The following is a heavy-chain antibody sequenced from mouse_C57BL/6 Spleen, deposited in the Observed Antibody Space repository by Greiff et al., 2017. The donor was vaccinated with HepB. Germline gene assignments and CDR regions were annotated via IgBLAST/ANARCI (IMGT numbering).Heavy chain of an antibody. CDR3: AFYYSGSSYVCY. D-gene: IGHD1-1*01. CDR1: GYTFTSYW. J-gene: IGHJ2*01. V-gene: IGHV1-64*01. Sequence: QVQLQQPGAELVKPGASVKLSCKASGYTFTSYWMHWVKQRPGQGLEWIGMIPPNSGSTNYNEKFKSKATLPVVKSSSTAYMQLSSLTSEDSAVYYCAFYYSGSSYVCYLGQGTTLTVSS. CDR2: IPPNSGST.